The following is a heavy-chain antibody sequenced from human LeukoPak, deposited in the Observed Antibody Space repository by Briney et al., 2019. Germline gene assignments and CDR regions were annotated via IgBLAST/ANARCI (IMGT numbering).Heavy chain of an antibody. D-gene: IGHD2/OR15-2a*01. CDR3: ARERTTIVSGTTIGAY. J-gene: IGHJ4*02. CDR2: ITGSGDTI. V-gene: IGHV3-48*04. CDR1: GFTFSSYG. Sequence: GGSLRLSCAASGFTFSSYGMHWVRQAPGKGLEWISYITGSGDTIYYADSVKGRFTISRDNAKNSLFLQMNSLTADDTAVYCCARERTTIVSGTTIGAYWGQGTLVTVSS.